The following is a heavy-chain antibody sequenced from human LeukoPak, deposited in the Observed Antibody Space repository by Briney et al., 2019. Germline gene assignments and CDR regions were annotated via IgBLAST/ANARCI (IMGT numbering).Heavy chain of an antibody. CDR1: GYSLTSFD. Sequence: ASVKVSCKASGYSLTSFDINWVRQGSGQGLEWMGWMNPKRGNTGYAPTFQGRVTITRDTSIDTAFMELSSLRPDDTAVYYCARGGSSSSYYNNYGMDVWGQGTTITVYS. D-gene: IGHD6-13*01. CDR3: ARGGSSSSYYNNYGMDV. J-gene: IGHJ6*02. V-gene: IGHV1-8*01. CDR2: MNPKRGNT.